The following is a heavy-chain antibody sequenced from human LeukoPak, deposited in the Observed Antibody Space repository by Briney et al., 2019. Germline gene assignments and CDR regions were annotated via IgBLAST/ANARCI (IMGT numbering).Heavy chain of an antibody. CDR1: GGSFSGYY. CDR2: INHSGST. CDR3: ARLQLVLLRTYNWFDP. D-gene: IGHD6-6*01. Sequence: SETLSLTCAVYGGSFSGYYWSWIRQPPGEGLEWIGEINHSGSTNYNPSLKSRVTISVDTSKNQFSLKLSSVTAADTAVYYCARLQLVLLRTYNWFDPWGQGTLVTVSS. V-gene: IGHV4-34*01. J-gene: IGHJ5*02.